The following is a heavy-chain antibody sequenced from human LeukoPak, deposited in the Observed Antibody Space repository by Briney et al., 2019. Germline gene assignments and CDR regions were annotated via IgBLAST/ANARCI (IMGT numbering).Heavy chain of an antibody. V-gene: IGHV4-59*01. D-gene: IGHD4-11*01. J-gene: IGHJ6*03. CDR3: ARGKDSNYSYYYYFYYMDV. CDR1: GGSISSYY. CDR2: IYYSGST. Sequence: SETLSLTCTVSGGSISSYYWSWIRQPPGKGLEWIGYIYYSGSTNYNPSLKSRVTISVDTSKNQFSLKLSSVTAADTAVYYCARGKDSNYSYYYYFYYMDVWGKGTTVTVSS.